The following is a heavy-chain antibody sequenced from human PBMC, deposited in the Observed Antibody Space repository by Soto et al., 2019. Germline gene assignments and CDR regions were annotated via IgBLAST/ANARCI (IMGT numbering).Heavy chain of an antibody. J-gene: IGHJ4*02. Sequence: ASVKVSCKASGYTFTSSYIHWVRQAPGQGLEWMGIINPSGGITSYAQKFQGRVTMTRDTSTSTVYMELSNLTSDDTAICYCARRYCTSTSCYYFDLWGQGTLVTVSS. CDR3: ARRYCTSTSCYYFDL. CDR1: GYTFTSSY. CDR2: INPSGGIT. V-gene: IGHV1-46*01. D-gene: IGHD2-2*01.